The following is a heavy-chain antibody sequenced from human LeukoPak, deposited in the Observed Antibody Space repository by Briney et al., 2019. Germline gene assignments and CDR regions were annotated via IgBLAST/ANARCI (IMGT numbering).Heavy chain of an antibody. V-gene: IGHV4-59*01. CDR2: IYYSGST. CDR1: GGSISSYY. D-gene: IGHD1-20*01. CDR3: ARGITGTIDY. Sequence: PSETLSLTCTVSGGSISSYYWSWIRQPPGKGLEWIGYIYYSGSTNYNPSLKSRVTISVDTSKNQFSLKLSSVTAADTAVYHCARGITGTIDYWGQGTLVTVSS. J-gene: IGHJ4*02.